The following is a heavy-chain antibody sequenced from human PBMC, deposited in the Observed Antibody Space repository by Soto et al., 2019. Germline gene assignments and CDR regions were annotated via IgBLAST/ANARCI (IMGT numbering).Heavy chain of an antibody. Sequence: ASVKVSCKASGYTFANYGFSWVRQAPGQGLEWMGWISPYNGNTNYALKLQGRVTLTTDTSSNTAYMELRSLTSDDTAMYYCARDPHTYSGYGNNWFDPWGQGTLVTVSS. CDR1: GYTFANYG. V-gene: IGHV1-18*01. CDR3: ARDPHTYSGYGNNWFDP. D-gene: IGHD5-12*01. CDR2: ISPYNGNT. J-gene: IGHJ5*02.